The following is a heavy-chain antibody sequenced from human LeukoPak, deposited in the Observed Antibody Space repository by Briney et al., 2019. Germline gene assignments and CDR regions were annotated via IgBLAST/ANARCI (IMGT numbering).Heavy chain of an antibody. CDR2: ISRSGGST. CDR3: AKEGFGDYGDFDY. Sequence: PGGSLRLSCTASGFTFSSQAMSWVRQAPGKGLECVSTISRSGGSTYYADSVKGRFTISRDNSKNTLYLQLNSLRAEDTAVYYCAKEGFGDYGDFDYWGQGTLVTVSS. CDR1: GFTFSSQA. J-gene: IGHJ4*02. D-gene: IGHD4-17*01. V-gene: IGHV3-23*01.